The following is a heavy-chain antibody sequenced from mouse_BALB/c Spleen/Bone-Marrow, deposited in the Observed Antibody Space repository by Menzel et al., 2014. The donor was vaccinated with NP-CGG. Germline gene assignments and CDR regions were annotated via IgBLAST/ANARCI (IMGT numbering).Heavy chain of an antibody. V-gene: IGHV14-3*02. CDR1: GFNIKDTY. D-gene: IGHD3-1*01. Sequence: EVQGVESGAELVMPGASVKLSCTASGFNIKDTYMHWVKQRPEQGLERIGRIDPANGNTKYDPKFQGKATITADTSSNTAYLQLSSLTSEDTAVYYCARSGWDEGYWSQGTTLTVSS. CDR3: ARSGWDEGY. CDR2: IDPANGNT. J-gene: IGHJ2*01.